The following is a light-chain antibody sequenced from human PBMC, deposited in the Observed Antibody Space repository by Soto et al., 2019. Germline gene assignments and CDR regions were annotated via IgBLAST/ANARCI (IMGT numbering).Light chain of an antibody. CDR2: DAS. CDR1: QSISSW. V-gene: IGKV1-5*01. CDR3: QQYSRYSFT. J-gene: IGKJ3*01. Sequence: GDRVTITCRASQSISSWLAWYQQKPGKAPKLLIYDASSLESGVPSRFSGSGSGTEFTLTISSLQPDDFATYYCQQYSRYSFTFGPGTKVEI.